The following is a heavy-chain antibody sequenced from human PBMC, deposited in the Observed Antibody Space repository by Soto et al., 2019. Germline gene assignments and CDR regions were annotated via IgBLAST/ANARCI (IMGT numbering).Heavy chain of an antibody. CDR3: ARGFRYYYYYMDV. CDR2: IDHSGST. V-gene: IGHV4-34*01. J-gene: IGHJ6*03. Sequence: TLSLTCAVYGGSFSGYYWSWIRQPPGKGLEWIGEIDHSGSTNYNPSLKSRVTISVDTSKNQFSLKLSSVTAADTAVYYCARGFRYYYYYMDVWGKGTTVTVSS. CDR1: GGSFSGYY.